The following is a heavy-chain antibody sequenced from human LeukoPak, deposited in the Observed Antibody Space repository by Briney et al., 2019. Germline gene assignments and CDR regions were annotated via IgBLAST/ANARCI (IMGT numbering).Heavy chain of an antibody. CDR3: ARAGSNGFDY. CDR1: GGSISSYY. CDR2: IYYSGST. D-gene: IGHD3-10*01. Sequence: SSETLSLTCTVSGGSISSYYWSWIRQPPGKGLEWIGYIYYSGSTNYNPSLKSRVTISVDTSKNQFSLKLSSVTAADTAVYYCARAGSNGFDYWGQGTLVTVSS. J-gene: IGHJ4*02. V-gene: IGHV4-59*12.